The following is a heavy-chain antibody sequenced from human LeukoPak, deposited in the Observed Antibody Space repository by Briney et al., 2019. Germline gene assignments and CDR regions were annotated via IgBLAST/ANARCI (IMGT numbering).Heavy chain of an antibody. Sequence: ASVKVSCKASGYTFTAYYMHWVRQAPGQGLEWVGWINPNSGGTNSAQKFQGRVTMTRDTSISTAYMELSRLRSDDTAVYYCAREYILTAYYGDYWGQGTLVTVSS. CDR1: GYTFTAYY. D-gene: IGHD3-9*01. CDR3: AREYILTAYYGDY. V-gene: IGHV1-2*02. CDR2: INPNSGGT. J-gene: IGHJ4*02.